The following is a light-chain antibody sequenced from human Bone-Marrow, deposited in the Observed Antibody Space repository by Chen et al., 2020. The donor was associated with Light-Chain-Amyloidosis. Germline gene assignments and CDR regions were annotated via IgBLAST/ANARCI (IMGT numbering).Light chain of an antibody. Sequence: NFMLTQPHSVSESPGKTVIISCTRSSGSIATNYVQWYQQRPGGSPTTVIYEDDQSPSGVPDRFSCSIDRSSNSASLTISGLKTDDAADYCCQSYQGSSQGVFGGGTKLTVL. CDR2: EDD. J-gene: IGLJ3*02. CDR3: QSYQGSSQGV. CDR1: SGSIATNY. V-gene: IGLV6-57*01.